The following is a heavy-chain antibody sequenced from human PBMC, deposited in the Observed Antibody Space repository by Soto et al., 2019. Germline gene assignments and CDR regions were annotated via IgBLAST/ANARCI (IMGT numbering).Heavy chain of an antibody. CDR2: ISWNSGSI. V-gene: IGHV3-9*01. CDR3: AKRASERSSSAFDI. J-gene: IGHJ3*02. CDR1: GFTFDDYA. D-gene: IGHD6-13*01. Sequence: EVQLVESGGGLVQPGRSLRLSCAASGFTFDDYAMHWVRQAPGKGLEWVSGISWNSGSIGYADSVKGRFTISRDNAKNSLYLQMNSLRAEDTALYYCAKRASERSSSAFDIWGQGTMVTVSS.